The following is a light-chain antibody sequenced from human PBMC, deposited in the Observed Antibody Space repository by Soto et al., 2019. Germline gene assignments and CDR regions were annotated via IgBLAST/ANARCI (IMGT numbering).Light chain of an antibody. CDR2: GAS. J-gene: IGKJ1*01. V-gene: IGKV3D-15*01. Sequence: EIVMTQSPATLSVSPGERATLSCRASQSVSGSLAWYQQKPGQAPRLLIYGASSRATGIPARFSGSGSGTEFTLTISSLQSEDFVVYYCQQYNSWPPWTFGQGTKVEIK. CDR1: QSVSGS. CDR3: QQYNSWPPWT.